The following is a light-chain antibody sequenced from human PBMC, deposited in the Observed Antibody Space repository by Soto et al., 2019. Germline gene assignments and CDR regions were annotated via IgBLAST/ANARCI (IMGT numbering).Light chain of an antibody. J-gene: IGKJ4*01. CDR3: QQYDRSPPT. Sequence: EIVLTQSPGTLSLSPGERVNLSCRASQSVSSRYVAWYQHKTGQPPRLLISGASSRATGIPDRFSGSGSGADFTVTISRLELEDFAVYYCQQYDRSPPTFGGGTKVEIK. CDR1: QSVSSRY. CDR2: GAS. V-gene: IGKV3-20*01.